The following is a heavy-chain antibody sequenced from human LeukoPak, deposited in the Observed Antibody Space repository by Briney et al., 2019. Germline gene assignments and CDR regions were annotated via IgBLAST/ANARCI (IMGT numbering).Heavy chain of an antibody. CDR2: SSSSSSYT. Sequence: MPGGSLRLSCVVSGLPFSDYYMNWLSPAPGKGLEWISYSSSSSSYTDYADSVKGRFTISRDHAKSALYLQMNSLRLEDTAVYYCAAGTAADFWGQGTLVTVSS. CDR3: AAGTAADF. D-gene: IGHD6-13*01. CDR1: GLPFSDYY. J-gene: IGHJ4*02. V-gene: IGHV3-11*03.